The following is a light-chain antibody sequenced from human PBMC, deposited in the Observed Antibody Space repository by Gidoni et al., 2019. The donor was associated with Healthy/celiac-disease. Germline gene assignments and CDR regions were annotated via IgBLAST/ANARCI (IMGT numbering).Light chain of an antibody. CDR2: AAS. V-gene: IGKV1-39*01. CDR1: QSISSY. Sequence: DIQMTQSPSSLSASVGDRVTITCRASQSISSYLNWYQQKPGKAPELLIYAASSLQSGVPSRFSGSGSGTDFTPTISNLQPEDFATYYCQQSYSTPPSFGGGTKVEIK. J-gene: IGKJ4*01. CDR3: QQSYSTPPS.